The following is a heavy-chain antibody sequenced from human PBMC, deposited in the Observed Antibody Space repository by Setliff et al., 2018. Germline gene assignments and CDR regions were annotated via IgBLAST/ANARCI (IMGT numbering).Heavy chain of an antibody. J-gene: IGHJ6*03. Sequence: GASVKVSCKASGYTFRSYGINWVRQAPGQGLEWMGWINTNTGNPTYAQGFTGRFVFSLDTSVTTAYLQISSLKAQDSAVHYCARGGDIITIFGVVTPDYYYYMDVWGTGTTVTVSS. V-gene: IGHV7-4-1*02. CDR3: ARGGDIITIFGVVTPDYYYYMDV. D-gene: IGHD3-3*01. CDR2: INTNTGNP. CDR1: GYTFRSYG.